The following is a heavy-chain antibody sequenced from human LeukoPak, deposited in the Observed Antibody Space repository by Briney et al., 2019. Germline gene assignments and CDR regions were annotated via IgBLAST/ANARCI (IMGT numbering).Heavy chain of an antibody. V-gene: IGHV4-34*01. J-gene: IGHJ5*02. CDR3: ARGPGTVGLSP. D-gene: IGHD1/OR15-1a*01. CDR2: INHSGDT. CDR1: GGSFTNYY. Sequence: SETLSLTCNVSGGSFTNYYWSWIRQTPEKGLEWIGQINHSGDTSYNPSLRSRITLSVDRSKNQFSHKVTSVTAADTGVYYCARGPGTVGLSPWGQGTLVTVSS.